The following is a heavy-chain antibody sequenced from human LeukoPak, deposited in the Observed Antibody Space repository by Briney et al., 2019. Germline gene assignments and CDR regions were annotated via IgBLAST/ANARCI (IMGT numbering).Heavy chain of an antibody. CDR3: ARGYGYYNY. CDR2: ISSSGSSI. J-gene: IGHJ4*02. D-gene: IGHD3-3*01. CDR1: GFTFSIYE. Sequence: PGGSLRLSCAASGFTFSIYEMNWVRQAPGKGLEWVSYISSSGSSIYYADSVKGRFTISRDNAKNSLYLQMNSLRAEDTAIYYCARGYGYYNYWGQGTLVTVSS. V-gene: IGHV3-48*03.